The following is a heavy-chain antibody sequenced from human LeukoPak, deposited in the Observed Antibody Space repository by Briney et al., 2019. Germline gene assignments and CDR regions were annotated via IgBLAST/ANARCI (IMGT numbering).Heavy chain of an antibody. CDR3: ARDRGAGYYDSSGYYYDAFDI. Sequence: SETLSLTCTVSGGSIISSTYYWGWIRQPPGKGLDWIGSIYYSGTTYYNPSLKSRVTISVDTSKNQFSLKLSSVTAADTAVYYCARDRGAGYYDSSGYYYDAFDIWGQGTMVTVSS. V-gene: IGHV4-39*07. CDR1: GGSIISSTYY. J-gene: IGHJ3*02. D-gene: IGHD3-22*01. CDR2: IYYSGTT.